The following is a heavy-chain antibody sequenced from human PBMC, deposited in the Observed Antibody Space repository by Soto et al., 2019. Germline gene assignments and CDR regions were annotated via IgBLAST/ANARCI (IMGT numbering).Heavy chain of an antibody. CDR3: ARLGSERDYGMDV. CDR2: INSDGSST. V-gene: IGHV3-74*01. CDR1: GFTFSSYW. Sequence: AGGSLRLSCAASGFTFSSYWMHWVRQAPGKGLVWVSRINSDGSSTSYADSVKGRFTISRDNAKNTLYLQMNSLRAEDTAVYYCARLGSERDYGMDVWGQGTTVTVSS. D-gene: IGHD3-10*01. J-gene: IGHJ6*02.